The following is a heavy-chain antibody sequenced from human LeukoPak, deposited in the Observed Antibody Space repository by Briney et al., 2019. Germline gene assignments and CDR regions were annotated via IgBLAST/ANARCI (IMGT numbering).Heavy chain of an antibody. CDR1: GFIFSKYE. V-gene: IGHV3-21*01. CDR3: ARVPDFWSGYYVDH. CDR2: ISRGSIHI. Sequence: KPGGSLRLSCAASGFIFSKYEMNWVRQAPGKGLEWVSSISRGSIHIYYGDSVKGRFTISRDNAKNSLYLQMNSLRAEDTAVYYCARVPDFWSGYYVDHWGQGTLVTVSS. D-gene: IGHD3-3*01. J-gene: IGHJ4*02.